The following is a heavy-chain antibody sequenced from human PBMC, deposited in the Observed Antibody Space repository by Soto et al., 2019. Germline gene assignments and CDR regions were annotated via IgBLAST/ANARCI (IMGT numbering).Heavy chain of an antibody. V-gene: IGHV3-7*01. D-gene: IGHD2-15*01. CDR2: IKQDGSEK. CDR3: AREPDPIVVVYQFDY. CDR1: GFTFSSYW. Sequence: PGGSLRLSCAASGFTFSSYWMSWGRQAPGEGLEWVANIKQDGSEKYYGDSVKGRFTISRDNAKNSLYLQMNSLRAEDTAVYYCAREPDPIVVVYQFDYWGQGTLVTVSS. J-gene: IGHJ4*02.